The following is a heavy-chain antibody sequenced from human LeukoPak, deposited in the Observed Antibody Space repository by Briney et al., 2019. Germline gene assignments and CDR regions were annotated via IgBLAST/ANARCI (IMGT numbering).Heavy chain of an antibody. CDR2: TYYRSKWYN. J-gene: IGHJ4*02. CDR3: ARDVGTTGRYTFDY. V-gene: IGHV6-1*01. Sequence: SQTLSLTCALSGDLVSSINGAWNWVRQSPSRGLEWLGRTYYRSKWYNDYAVSVQGRITINPDTSKNQFSLQLNSVTPDDTAVYYCARDVGTTGRYTFDYWGQGTLVAVSS. D-gene: IGHD1-14*01. CDR1: GDLVSSINGA.